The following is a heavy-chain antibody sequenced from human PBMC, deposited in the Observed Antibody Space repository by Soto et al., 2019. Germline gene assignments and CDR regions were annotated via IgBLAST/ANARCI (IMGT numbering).Heavy chain of an antibody. CDR2: IYYSGST. CDR1: GGSISSGGYY. CDR3: ARDKLYCSSTSCGNDAFDI. Sequence: PSETLSLTCPVSGGSISSGGYYWSWIRQHPGKGLEWIGYIYYSGSTYYNPSLKSRVTISVDTSKNQFSLKLSSVTAADTAVYYCARDKLYCSSTSCGNDAFDIWGQGTMVTVSS. V-gene: IGHV4-31*03. J-gene: IGHJ3*02. D-gene: IGHD2-2*01.